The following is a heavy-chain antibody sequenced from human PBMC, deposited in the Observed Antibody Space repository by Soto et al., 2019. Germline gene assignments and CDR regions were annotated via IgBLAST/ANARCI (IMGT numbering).Heavy chain of an antibody. CDR1: GGSISSSSYY. D-gene: IGHD6-13*01. CDR2: IYYSGST. Sequence: SETLSLTCTVSGGSISSSSYYWGWIRQPPGKGLEWIGSIYYSGSTYYNPSLKSRVTISVDTSKNQFSLKLSSVTAADTAVYYCAIPSAAGIFYWGQGTLVTVSP. CDR3: AIPSAAGIFY. J-gene: IGHJ4*02. V-gene: IGHV4-39*01.